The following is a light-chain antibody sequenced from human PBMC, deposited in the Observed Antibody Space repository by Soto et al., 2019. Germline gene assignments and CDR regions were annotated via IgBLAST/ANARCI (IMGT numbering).Light chain of an antibody. CDR3: QQYNNWPPSIT. V-gene: IGKV3-15*01. CDR2: GAS. J-gene: IGKJ5*01. Sequence: EIVMTQSPATLSVSPGERATLYCRASESVSSNLAWYQQKPGQAPRLLIYGASTRATGIPARFSGSGSGTEFTLTISSLQSEDFAVYYCQQYNNWPPSITFGQGTRLEFK. CDR1: ESVSSN.